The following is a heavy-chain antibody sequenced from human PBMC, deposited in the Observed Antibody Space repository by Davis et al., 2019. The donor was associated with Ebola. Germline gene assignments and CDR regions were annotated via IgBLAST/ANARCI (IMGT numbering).Heavy chain of an antibody. CDR2: IYSGGST. CDR3: AKEGNSWAFDL. CDR1: GFTVSSNY. D-gene: IGHD3-16*01. J-gene: IGHJ4*02. V-gene: IGHV3-66*01. Sequence: GESLKISCAASGFTVSSNYMSWVRQAPGKGLEWVSVIYSGGSTYYADSVKGRFTISRDNSKNMVYLQMGDLRVEDTALYYCAKEGNSWAFDLWGQGTLVTVSS.